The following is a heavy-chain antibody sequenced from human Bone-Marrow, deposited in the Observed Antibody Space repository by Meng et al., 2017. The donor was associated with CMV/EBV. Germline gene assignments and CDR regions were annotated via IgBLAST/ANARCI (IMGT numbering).Heavy chain of an antibody. J-gene: IGHJ4*02. CDR1: GFTFSSYA. Sequence: GGSLRLPCAASGFTFSSYAMHWVRQAPGKGLEWVAVISYDGSNKYYAASVKGRFTISRDNYKNTLYLQMNSLRAEDTAVYYCARVRGNYVWYFDYWGQGTLVTVSS. CDR3: ARVRGNYVWYFDY. CDR2: ISYDGSNK. D-gene: IGHD3-16*01. V-gene: IGHV3-30*04.